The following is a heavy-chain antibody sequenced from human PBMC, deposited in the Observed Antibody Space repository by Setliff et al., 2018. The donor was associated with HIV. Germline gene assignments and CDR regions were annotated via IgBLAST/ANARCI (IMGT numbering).Heavy chain of an antibody. CDR1: GYSFTNYL. J-gene: IGHJ6*03. V-gene: IGHV5-10-1*01. Sequence: PGESLKISCKGSGYSFTNYLIAWVRQMPGKGLECMGRIDPSDSHTNYSPSLQGHVTISADKSINTAYLQWSSLKASDTAMYYCARLNDTSGYYYYYYMDVWGKGTTVTVSS. CDR3: ARLNDTSGYYYYYYMDV. CDR2: IDPSDSHT. D-gene: IGHD3-22*01.